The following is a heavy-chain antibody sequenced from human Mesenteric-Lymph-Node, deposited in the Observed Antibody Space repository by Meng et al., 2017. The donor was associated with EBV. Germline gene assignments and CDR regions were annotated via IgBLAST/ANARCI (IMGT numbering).Heavy chain of an antibody. J-gene: IGHJ4*02. CDR1: CYTFPSYG. Sequence: QVQLVQSGADVKKPGAEVKVSCKTSCYTFPSYGISWVRQAPGQGLEWMGWISGYNGNTNYAQKLQGRVTMTTDTSTNTAYMDLRSLRSDDTAVYYCAKDGTPYCAGDCYLDYWGQGTLVTVSS. CDR3: AKDGTPYCAGDCYLDY. CDR2: ISGYNGNT. D-gene: IGHD2-21*02. V-gene: IGHV1-18*01.